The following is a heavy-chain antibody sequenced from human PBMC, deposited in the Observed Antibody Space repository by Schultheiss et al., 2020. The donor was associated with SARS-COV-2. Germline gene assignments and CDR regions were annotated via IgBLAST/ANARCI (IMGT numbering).Heavy chain of an antibody. CDR3: ATYPYSNYDYFDY. V-gene: IGHV4-31*03. CDR1: GGSISSGGYY. CDR2: IYYSGST. Sequence: LRLSCTVSGGSISSGGYYWSWIRQHPGKGLEWIGYIYYSGSTYYNPSLKSRVTISVDTSKNQFSLKLSSVTAADTAVYYCATYPYSNYDYFDYWGQGTLVTVSS. J-gene: IGHJ4*02. D-gene: IGHD4-11*01.